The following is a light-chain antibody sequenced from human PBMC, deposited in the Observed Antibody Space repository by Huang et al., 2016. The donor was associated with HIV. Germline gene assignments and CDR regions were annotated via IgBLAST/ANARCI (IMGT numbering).Light chain of an antibody. CDR3: QQRGNWPLT. CDR1: QSVSSY. CDR2: DAS. V-gene: IGKV3-11*01. Sequence: EIVLTQSPATLSLSPGERATLSCRASQSVSSYLAWYQQKPGRAPRLLIYDASNRATGIPARFSGSGSGTDFTLTISSLEPEDFAVDHCQQRGNWPLTFGGGTKVEVK. J-gene: IGKJ4*01.